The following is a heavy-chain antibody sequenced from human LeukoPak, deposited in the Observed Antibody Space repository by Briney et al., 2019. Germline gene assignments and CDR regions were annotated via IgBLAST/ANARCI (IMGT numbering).Heavy chain of an antibody. V-gene: IGHV3-21*01. J-gene: IGHJ4*02. CDR1: GFTFRSSS. CDR3: ARELGNGDTYANVPLGH. CDR2: ISSSGSYK. D-gene: IGHD5-18*01. Sequence: GGSLRLSCTTSGFTFRSSSFNWVRQVPGKGLEWVASISSSGSYKYYADSVEGRFTISRDSAKDSLFLQMDSLRVEDTAVYFCARELGNGDTYANVPLGHWGQGTLVTVSS.